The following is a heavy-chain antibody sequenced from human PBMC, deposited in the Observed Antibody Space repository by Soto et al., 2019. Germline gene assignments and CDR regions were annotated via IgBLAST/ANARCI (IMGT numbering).Heavy chain of an antibody. D-gene: IGHD1-7*01. Sequence: GGSLRLSCAASGFTFSSYAMSWVRQAPGKGLEWVSAISGSGGSTYYADSVKGRFTISRDNSKNTLYLQMNSLRAEDTAVYYCAKYRPENNWNYNWFDPWGQGTLVTVSS. CDR1: GFTFSSYA. CDR3: AKYRPENNWNYNWFDP. CDR2: ISGSGGST. V-gene: IGHV3-23*01. J-gene: IGHJ5*02.